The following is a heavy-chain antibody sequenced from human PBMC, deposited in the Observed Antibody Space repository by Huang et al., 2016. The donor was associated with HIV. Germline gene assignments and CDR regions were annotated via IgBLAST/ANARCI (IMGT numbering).Heavy chain of an antibody. V-gene: IGHV4-39*01. D-gene: IGHD6-19*01. CDR3: ARHGRVAGHYYNNMDV. CDR2: IYYSGNT. J-gene: IGHJ6*02. CDR1: GGSISSSSYY. Sequence: LQLQESGPGLVKSSETLSLICTVSGGSISSSSYYWGWIRQPPGKGPEWIGSIYYSGNTYYTPPHKSRVTISVDTSKNQFSLKVNSVTAADTAVYYCARHGRVAGHYYNNMDVWGRGTTVTVSS.